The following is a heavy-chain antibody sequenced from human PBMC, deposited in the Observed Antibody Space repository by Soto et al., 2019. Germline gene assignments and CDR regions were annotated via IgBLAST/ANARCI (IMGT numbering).Heavy chain of an antibody. J-gene: IGHJ3*02. D-gene: IGHD3-9*01. V-gene: IGHV4-59*01. CDR3: ARALILTGYYIHDAFDI. Sequence: QVQLQESGPGLVKPSETLSLTCTVSGGSISIYYGSWIRQPPGKGLEWIGYIYYSGSTNYNPSLKSRVTISVDTSKNRFSLKLSSVTAADTAVYYCARALILTGYYIHDAFDIWGQGTMVTVSS. CDR1: GGSISIYY. CDR2: IYYSGST.